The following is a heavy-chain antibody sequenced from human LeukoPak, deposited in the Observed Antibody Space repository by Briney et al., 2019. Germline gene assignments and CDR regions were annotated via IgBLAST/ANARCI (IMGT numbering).Heavy chain of an antibody. CDR1: GFTFDDYG. J-gene: IGHJ5*02. V-gene: IGHV4-38-2*01. CDR2: IYNSGST. D-gene: IGHD6-13*01. CDR3: ARAYSSSWYWNWFDP. Sequence: GSLRLSCVASGFTFDDYGMSWVRQAPGKGLEWIGSIYNSGSTYYNPSLKSRVTISVDMSKNQFSLKMSSVTAADTAVYYCARAYSSSWYWNWFDPWGQGTLVTVSS.